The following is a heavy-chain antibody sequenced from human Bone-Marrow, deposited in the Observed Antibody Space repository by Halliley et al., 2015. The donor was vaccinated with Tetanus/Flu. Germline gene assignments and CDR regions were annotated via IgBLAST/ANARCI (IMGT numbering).Heavy chain of an antibody. V-gene: IGHV3-74*01. CDR2: IRGDGGTT. Sequence: WVSRIRGDGGTTGHADSVKGRFTISKDNAKNTVYLQMNNLRTDDTAIYYCAGGVIGVRGTDSWGQGTLVTVSS. J-gene: IGHJ4*02. D-gene: IGHD2-21*01. CDR3: AGGVIGVRGTDS.